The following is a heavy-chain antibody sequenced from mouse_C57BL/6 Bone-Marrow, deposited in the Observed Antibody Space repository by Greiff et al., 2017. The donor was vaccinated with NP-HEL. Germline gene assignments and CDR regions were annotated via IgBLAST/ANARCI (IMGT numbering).Heavy chain of an antibody. CDR1: GYTFTSYW. D-gene: IGHD3-2*02. V-gene: IGHV1-74*01. CDR3: AIWEKEWSSGYV. Sequence: QVQLKQPGAELVKPGASVKVSCKASGYTFTSYWMHWVKQRPGQGLEWIGRIHPSDSDTNYNQKFKGKATLTVDKSSSTAYMQLSSLTSEDSAVYYCAIWEKEWSSGYVWGQGTTLTVSS. CDR2: IHPSDSDT. J-gene: IGHJ2*01.